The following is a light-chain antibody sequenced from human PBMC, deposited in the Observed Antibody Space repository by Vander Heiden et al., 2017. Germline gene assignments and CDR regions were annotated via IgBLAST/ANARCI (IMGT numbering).Light chain of an antibody. CDR3: QQSDTTPFT. V-gene: IGKV1-39*01. Sequence: DIQMTQSPSSLSASVGDRVTIACRARQSSNYLNWYQQKPGKAPKLLIYAASSLQSGVPSRFSGSGSGTEFTLTISSLQPEDFATYYCQQSDTTPFTFGHGTKVD. J-gene: IGKJ3*01. CDR2: AAS. CDR1: QSSNY.